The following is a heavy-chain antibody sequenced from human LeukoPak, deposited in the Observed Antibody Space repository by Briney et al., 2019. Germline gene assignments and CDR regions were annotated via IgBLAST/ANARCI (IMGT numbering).Heavy chain of an antibody. CDR3: ARGDAFSGDY. Sequence: PGGSLRLSCAASGFTFSTYWMTWVRQAPGKGQEWVANIHQDGNEKYYVDSVKGRFTISRDNAKNSLYLQMNSLRVEDTAVYYCARGDAFSGDYWGQGTLVTVSS. J-gene: IGHJ4*02. CDR2: IHQDGNEK. D-gene: IGHD5-24*01. V-gene: IGHV3-7*04. CDR1: GFTFSTYW.